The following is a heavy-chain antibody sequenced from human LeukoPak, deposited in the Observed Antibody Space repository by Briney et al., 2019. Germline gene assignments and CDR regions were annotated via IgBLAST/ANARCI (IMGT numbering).Heavy chain of an antibody. CDR1: GGTFSSYA. J-gene: IGHJ5*02. Sequence: SVKVSCKASGGTFSSYAISWVRQAPGQGLEWMGGIIPIFGTTNYAQKFQGRVTITTDESTSTAYMELSSLRSEDTAVYYCARGQGYSSPPKNWFDPWGQGTLVTVSS. V-gene: IGHV1-69*05. CDR2: IIPIFGTT. D-gene: IGHD6-13*01. CDR3: ARGQGYSSPPKNWFDP.